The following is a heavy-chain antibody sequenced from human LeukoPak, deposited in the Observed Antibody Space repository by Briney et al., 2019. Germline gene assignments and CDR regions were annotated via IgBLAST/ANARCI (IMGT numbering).Heavy chain of an antibody. J-gene: IGHJ4*02. CDR2: ISGSGDNT. CDR1: GFTFRIYA. CDR3: AKVARPPVYFDH. D-gene: IGHD1-1*01. V-gene: IGHV3-23*01. Sequence: GGSLRLSCAASGFTFRIYAMSWVRQAPGKGLEWVSSISGSGDNTYYTDSVKGRFTISRDNSNNTLSLQMDSLRAEDTAVYYCAKVARPPVYFDHWGQGALVTVSS.